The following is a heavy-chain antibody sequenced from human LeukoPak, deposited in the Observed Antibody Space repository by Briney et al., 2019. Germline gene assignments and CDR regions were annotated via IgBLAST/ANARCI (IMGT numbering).Heavy chain of an antibody. Sequence: GGSLRLSCAASGFTVSSNYMSWVRQAPGKGLEWVSVIYSGGNTYYADSVKGRFTISRDNSKNTLYLQMNSLRAEDTAVYYCVRRADTYGYDCWGQGTLVTVSS. CDR2: IYSGGNT. CDR3: VRRADTYGYDC. V-gene: IGHV3-66*04. CDR1: GFTVSSNY. D-gene: IGHD5-18*01. J-gene: IGHJ4*02.